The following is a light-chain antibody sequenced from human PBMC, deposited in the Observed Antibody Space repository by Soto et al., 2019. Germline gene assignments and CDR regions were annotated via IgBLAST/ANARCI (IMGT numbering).Light chain of an antibody. CDR3: QQSST. CDR2: AAS. Sequence: DLQMTQSPSSLSASVGDRVTITCRASQSISSYLNCYQQKPGKAPMLLIYAASSLQSGVPSRFSGSGSGTDFTLTISSLQPDDCATYYCQQSSTFGQGTKVEIK. J-gene: IGKJ1*01. CDR1: QSISSY. V-gene: IGKV1-39*01.